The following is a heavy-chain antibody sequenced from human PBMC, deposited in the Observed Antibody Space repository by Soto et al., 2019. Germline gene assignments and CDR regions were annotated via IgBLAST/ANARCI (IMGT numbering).Heavy chain of an antibody. D-gene: IGHD3-3*01. CDR3: ARGRSGIFGVVIISNPPPAEFFQH. Sequence: GGSLRLSCAASGFTFSSYAMHWVRQAPGKGLEWVAVISYDGSNKYYADSVKGRFTISRDNSKNTLYLQMNSLRAEDTAVYYCARGRSGIFGVVIISNPPPAEFFQHWGQRTLVTVSS. CDR2: ISYDGSNK. J-gene: IGHJ1*01. V-gene: IGHV3-30-3*01. CDR1: GFTFSSYA.